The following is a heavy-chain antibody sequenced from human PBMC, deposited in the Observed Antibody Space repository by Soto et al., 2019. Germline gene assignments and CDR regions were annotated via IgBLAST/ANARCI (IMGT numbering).Heavy chain of an antibody. J-gene: IGHJ6*03. CDR3: AISRRGHSGYDLDYYYYMDV. Sequence: SVKVSCKASGGTFSSYTISWVRQAPGQGLEWMGRIIPILGIANYAQKLQGRVTITADKSTSTAYMELSSLRSEDTAVYYCAISRRGHSGYDLDYYYYMDVWGKGTTVTVSS. D-gene: IGHD5-12*01. V-gene: IGHV1-69*02. CDR1: GGTFSSYT. CDR2: IIPILGIA.